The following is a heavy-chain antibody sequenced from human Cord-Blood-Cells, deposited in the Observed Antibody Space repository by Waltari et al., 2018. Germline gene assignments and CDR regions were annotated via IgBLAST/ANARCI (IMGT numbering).Heavy chain of an antibody. Sequence: EVQLLESGGGLVQPGGSLRLSCAASGFTFSSHAMSWVRQAPGKGLEWVSAISGSGGSTYYADSVKGRFTISRDNSKNTLYLQMNSLRAEDTAVYYCAKIRGPLYYFDYWGQGTLVTVSS. D-gene: IGHD3-10*01. CDR3: AKIRGPLYYFDY. CDR2: ISGSGGST. CDR1: GFTFSSHA. V-gene: IGHV3-23*01. J-gene: IGHJ4*02.